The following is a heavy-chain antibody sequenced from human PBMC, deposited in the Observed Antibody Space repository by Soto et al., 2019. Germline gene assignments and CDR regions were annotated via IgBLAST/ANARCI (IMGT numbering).Heavy chain of an antibody. CDR2: ISYDGSNK. CDR3: ARAKWSPYDAFDI. D-gene: IGHD3-3*01. V-gene: IGHV3-30-3*01. J-gene: IGHJ3*02. Sequence: PGGSLRLSCAASGFTFSSYAMHWVRQAPGKGLEWVAVISYDGSNKYYADSVKGRFTISRDNSKNTLYLQMNSLRADDTAVYYCARAKWSPYDAFDIWGQGTMVTVSS. CDR1: GFTFSSYA.